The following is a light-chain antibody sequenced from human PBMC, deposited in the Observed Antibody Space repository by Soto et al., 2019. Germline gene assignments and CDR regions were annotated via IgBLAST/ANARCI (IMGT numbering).Light chain of an antibody. V-gene: IGKV3-20*01. Sequence: EIVLTQSPGTLSLSPGERATLSCRASQSVSSSYLAWYQQKPGQAPRLLIYGASSRATGIPDRFSGSGSGTDFTLTISRQEPEEFAVYYCQQYGSSPGYTFGQGTKLEIK. CDR2: GAS. J-gene: IGKJ2*01. CDR3: QQYGSSPGYT. CDR1: QSVSSSY.